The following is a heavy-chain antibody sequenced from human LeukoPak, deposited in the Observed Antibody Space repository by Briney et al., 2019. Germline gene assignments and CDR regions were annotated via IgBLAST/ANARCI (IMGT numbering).Heavy chain of an antibody. CDR3: ARVSGWYSTLFDY. D-gene: IGHD6-19*01. V-gene: IGHV3-30-3*01. J-gene: IGHJ4*02. CDR1: GFTFSSYA. CDR2: ISYDGSNK. Sequence: PGGSLRLSCAASGFTFSSYAMHWVRQAPGKGLEWGAVISYDGSNKYYADSVKGRLTISRDNSKNTLYLQMNSLRAEDTAVYYCARVSGWYSTLFDYWGQGTLVTVSS.